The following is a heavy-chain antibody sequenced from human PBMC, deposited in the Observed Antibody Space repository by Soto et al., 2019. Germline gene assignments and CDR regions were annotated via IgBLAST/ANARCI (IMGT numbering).Heavy chain of an antibody. J-gene: IGHJ6*02. V-gene: IGHV3-30*18. CDR1: GFTFSSYG. CDR3: AKDRLPESFYYYYGMDV. Sequence: QVQLVESGGGVVQPGRSLRLSCAASGFTFSSYGMHWVRQAPGKGLEWVAVISYDGSNKYYADSVKGRFTISRDNSKNTLDLQMNSLRAEDTAVYYCAKDRLPESFYYYYGMDVWGQGTTVTVSS. CDR2: ISYDGSNK. D-gene: IGHD3-16*02.